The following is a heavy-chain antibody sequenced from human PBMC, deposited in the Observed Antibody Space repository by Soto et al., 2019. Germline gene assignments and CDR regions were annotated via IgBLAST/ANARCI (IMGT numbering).Heavy chain of an antibody. CDR3: ARHFSVDHFDY. D-gene: IGHD3-9*01. J-gene: IGHJ4*02. CDR2: IYYSGST. Sequence: SETLSLTCTVSGDSITSNSYFWAWIRQPPGKGLEWIGSIYYSGSTYHNPSLKSRVTISVDRSNNQFSLKLTAVTAADTAVYYCARHFSVDHFDYWGQGALVTVSS. V-gene: IGHV4-39*01. CDR1: GDSITSNSYF.